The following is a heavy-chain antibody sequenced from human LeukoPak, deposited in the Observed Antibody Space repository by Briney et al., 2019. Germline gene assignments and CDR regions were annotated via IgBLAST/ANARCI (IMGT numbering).Heavy chain of an antibody. CDR1: GFTFSSYT. D-gene: IGHD3-22*01. J-gene: IGHJ4*02. Sequence: GGSLRLSCAASGFTFSSYTMNWVRQAPGKGLEWVSYISSSSSTIYYADSVKGRFTISRDNSKNTLYLQVNSLRAEDTAVYYCAKDTQPYYYDSSGTTDYWGQGTLVTVSS. CDR2: ISSSSSTI. CDR3: AKDTQPYYYDSSGTTDY. V-gene: IGHV3-48*01.